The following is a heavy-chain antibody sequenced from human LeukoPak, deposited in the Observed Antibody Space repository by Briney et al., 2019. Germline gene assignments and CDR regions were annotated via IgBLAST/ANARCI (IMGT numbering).Heavy chain of an antibody. CDR1: GGSISSSSYY. V-gene: IGHV4-61*05. CDR2: IYYSGST. D-gene: IGHD3-10*01. Sequence: SETLSLTCTVSGGSISSSSYYWSWIRQPPGKGLEWIGYIYYSGSTNYNPSLKSRVTISVDTSKNQFSLKLSSVTAADTAVYYCARFYYYGFNYWGQGTLVTVSS. CDR3: ARFYYYGFNY. J-gene: IGHJ4*02.